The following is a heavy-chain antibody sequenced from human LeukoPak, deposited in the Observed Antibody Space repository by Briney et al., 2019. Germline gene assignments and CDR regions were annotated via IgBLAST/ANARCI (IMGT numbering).Heavy chain of an antibody. CDR2: IWYDGSNK. J-gene: IGHJ6*02. CDR1: GFTFSSNG. V-gene: IGHV3-33*01. D-gene: IGHD4-11*01. Sequence: GGSLRLSCAASGFTFSSNGMRWVRQAPGKGLEWVGIIWYDGSNKYYADSVKGRFTISRDNSKNTLYLQMNSLRVEDTAVYYCARPYYSNYYYYGMDVWGQGTTVTVSS. CDR3: ARPYYSNYYYYGMDV.